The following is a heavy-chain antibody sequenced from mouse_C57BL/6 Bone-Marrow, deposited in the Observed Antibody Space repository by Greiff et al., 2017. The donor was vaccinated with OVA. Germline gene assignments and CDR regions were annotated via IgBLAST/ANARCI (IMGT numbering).Heavy chain of an antibody. CDR1: GFTFSSYA. Sequence: EVQGVESGGGLVKPGGSLKLSCAASGFTFSSYAMSWVRQTPEKRLEWVATISDGGSYTYYPDNVKGRFTISRDNAKNNLYLQMSHLKSEDTAMYYCASNGSRGYYFDYWGQGTTLTVSS. CDR2: ISDGGSYT. CDR3: ASNGSRGYYFDY. V-gene: IGHV5-4*01. D-gene: IGHD1-1*01. J-gene: IGHJ2*01.